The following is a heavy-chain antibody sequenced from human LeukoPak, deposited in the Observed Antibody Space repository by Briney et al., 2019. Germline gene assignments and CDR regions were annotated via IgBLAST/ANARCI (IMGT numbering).Heavy chain of an antibody. Sequence: GASVKVSCKASGYTFTNYGISWVRQAPGQGLEWMGWISAYNGNTNYAQKLQGRVTMTTDTSTSTAYMELRSLRSDDTAVYYCARGGGYCSSTSCCTGIIRGWFDPWGQGTLVTVSS. CDR1: GYTFTNYG. CDR2: ISAYNGNT. V-gene: IGHV1-18*01. CDR3: ARGGGYCSSTSCCTGIIRGWFDP. D-gene: IGHD2-2*02. J-gene: IGHJ5*02.